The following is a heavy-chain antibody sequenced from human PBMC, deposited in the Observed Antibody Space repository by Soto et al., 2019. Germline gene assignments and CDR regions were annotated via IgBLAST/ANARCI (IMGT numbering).Heavy chain of an antibody. J-gene: IGHJ4*02. CDR1: GGSISSSNW. Sequence: SETLSLTCAVSGGSISSSNWWSWVRQPPGKGLEWIGEIYHSGSTNYNPSLKSRVTISVDKSKNQFSLKLSSVTAADTAVYYCARLELELKESSDYWGQGTLVTVSS. V-gene: IGHV4-4*02. CDR3: ARLELELKESSDY. D-gene: IGHD1-7*01. CDR2: IYHSGST.